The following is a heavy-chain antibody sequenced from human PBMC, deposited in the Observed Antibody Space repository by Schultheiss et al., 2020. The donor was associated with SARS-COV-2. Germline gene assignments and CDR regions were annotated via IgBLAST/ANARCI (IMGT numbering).Heavy chain of an antibody. CDR3: TTAPYNWNYPPYGMDV. J-gene: IGHJ6*02. D-gene: IGHD1-7*01. CDR1: GFTFGDYA. V-gene: IGHV3-7*03. CDR2: IKQDGSEK. Sequence: GGSLRLSCTASGFTFGDYAMSWFRQAPGKGLEWVANIKQDGSEKYYVDSVKGRFTISRDNAKNSLYLQMNSLKTEDTAVHYCTTAPYNWNYPPYGMDVWGQGTTVTVAS.